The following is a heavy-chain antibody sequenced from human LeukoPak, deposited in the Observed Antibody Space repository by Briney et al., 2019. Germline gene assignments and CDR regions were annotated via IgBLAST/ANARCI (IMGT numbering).Heavy chain of an antibody. Sequence: ASMDVSCKPSVYTFTSYGISWVRQAPGQGREWVGWISAANGNTNYAQKLQGRVTMTTDTSTSTAYMELRSLRSDDTAVYYCARGRGSSSGYSDAYDIWGQGTMVTVSS. V-gene: IGHV1-18*01. J-gene: IGHJ3*02. CDR1: VYTFTSYG. CDR3: ARGRGSSSGYSDAYDI. CDR2: ISAANGNT. D-gene: IGHD3-22*01.